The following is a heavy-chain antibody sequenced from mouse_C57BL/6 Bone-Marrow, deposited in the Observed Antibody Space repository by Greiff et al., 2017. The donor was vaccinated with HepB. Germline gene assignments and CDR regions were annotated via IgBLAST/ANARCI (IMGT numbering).Heavy chain of an antibody. J-gene: IGHJ1*03. D-gene: IGHD1-3*01. V-gene: IGHV5-15*01. CDR2: ISNLAYSI. CDR3: ARLTPYWYFDV. CDR1: GFTFSDYG. Sequence: EVQLVESGGGLVQPGGSLKLSCAASGFTFSDYGMAWVRQAPRKGPEWVAFISNLAYSIYYADTVTGRFTISRENAKNTLYLEMSILRSEDTAMYYCARLTPYWYFDVWGTGTTVTVSS.